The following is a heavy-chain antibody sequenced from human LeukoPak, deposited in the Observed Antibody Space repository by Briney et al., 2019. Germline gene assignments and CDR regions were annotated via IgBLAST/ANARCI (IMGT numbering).Heavy chain of an antibody. V-gene: IGHV1-8*01. Sequence: ASVKVSCKASGYTFTSYDINWVRQATGQGLEWMGWMNPNSGNTGYAQKFQGRVTMTRNTSISTAYMELSSLRSEDTAVYYCARGLLGDFWSGYYSYYYYYYGMDVWGQGTTVTASS. J-gene: IGHJ6*02. D-gene: IGHD3-3*01. CDR3: ARGLLGDFWSGYYSYYYYYYGMDV. CDR2: MNPNSGNT. CDR1: GYTFTSYD.